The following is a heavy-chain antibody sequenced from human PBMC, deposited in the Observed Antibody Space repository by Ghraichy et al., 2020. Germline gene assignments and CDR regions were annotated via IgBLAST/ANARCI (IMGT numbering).Heavy chain of an antibody. J-gene: IGHJ4*02. D-gene: IGHD3-16*01. V-gene: IGHV7-4-1*02. CDR2: INTNTGNP. CDR1: GYTFTSLG. CDR3: ARDNRIGGKDLDY. Sequence: ASAKVSCKISGYTFTSLGINWVRQAPGQGLDWMGWINTNTGNPMYAQGFTGRFVFSLDTSVSTAYLQITNLKAEDTAVYYCARDNRIGGKDLDYWGQGTLVIVSS.